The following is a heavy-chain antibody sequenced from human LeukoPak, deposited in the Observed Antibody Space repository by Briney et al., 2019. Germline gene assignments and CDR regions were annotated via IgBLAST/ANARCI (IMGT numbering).Heavy chain of an antibody. D-gene: IGHD3-22*01. Sequence: ASVKVSCKASGYTFTGYYMHWVRQAPGQGLEWMGRINPNSGGTNYAQKFQGRVTMTRDTSISTPYTELSRLRSDDTAVYYCARVSYDSSGYYPVYFDYWGQGTLVTVSS. V-gene: IGHV1-2*06. CDR3: ARVSYDSSGYYPVYFDY. J-gene: IGHJ4*02. CDR1: GYTFTGYY. CDR2: INPNSGGT.